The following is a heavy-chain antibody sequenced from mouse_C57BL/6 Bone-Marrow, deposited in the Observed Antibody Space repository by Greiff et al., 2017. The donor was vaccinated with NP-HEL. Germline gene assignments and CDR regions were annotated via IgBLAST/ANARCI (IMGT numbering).Heavy chain of an antibody. J-gene: IGHJ4*01. D-gene: IGHD1-1*01. CDR3: AIEGCYYYGSSSYAMDY. CDR2: IHPSDSDT. CDR1: GYTFTSYW. V-gene: IGHV1-74*01. Sequence: QVQLQQPGAELVKPGASVKVSCKASGYTFTSYWMHWVKQRPGQGLEWIGRIHPSDSDTTYNQKFKGKATLTVDKSSSTSYMQFISLTSEDSAVYYCAIEGCYYYGSSSYAMDYWGQGTSVTVSS.